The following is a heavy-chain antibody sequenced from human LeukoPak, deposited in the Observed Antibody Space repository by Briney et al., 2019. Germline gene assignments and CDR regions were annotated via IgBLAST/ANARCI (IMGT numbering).Heavy chain of an antibody. CDR1: GGAFSSYA. D-gene: IGHD3-16*01. J-gene: IGHJ4*02. Sequence: SVKVSCKPSGGAFSSYAISWVRQAPGQGVEWMGGIILIFGTANYAQKFRGRVTITADKSTRTAYMEPSSLRSEDTAVYYCARDNDARDPPHFDYWGQGTLVTVSS. V-gene: IGHV1-69*06. CDR2: IILIFGTA. CDR3: ARDNDARDPPHFDY.